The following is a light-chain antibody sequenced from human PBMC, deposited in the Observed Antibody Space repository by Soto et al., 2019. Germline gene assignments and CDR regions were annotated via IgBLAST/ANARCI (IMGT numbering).Light chain of an antibody. Sequence: SYELTQPPSVSVSPGQTANITCSGDKLGDKYVCWYQQKPGQSPVRVIYQDYQRPSGIPERFSGSNSGTTAVLTISGTRAMDEADYYCQAWDSHTAVVFGGGTKLTVL. J-gene: IGLJ2*01. V-gene: IGLV3-1*01. CDR3: QAWDSHTAVV. CDR2: QDY. CDR1: KLGDKY.